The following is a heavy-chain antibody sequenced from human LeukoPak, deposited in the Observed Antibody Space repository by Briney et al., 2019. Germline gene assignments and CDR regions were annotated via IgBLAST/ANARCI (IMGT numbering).Heavy chain of an antibody. CDR2: ISYDGSNK. Sequence: GRSLRLSCAASGFTFTNYGMHWVRQAPGKGLEWVAVISYDGSNKYYADSVKGRFTISRDNSKNTLYLQMNSLGAEDTAVYYCAKDGANRGYFDYWGQGTLVTVSS. J-gene: IGHJ4*02. CDR3: AKDGANRGYFDY. D-gene: IGHD3-16*01. CDR1: GFTFTNYG. V-gene: IGHV3-30*18.